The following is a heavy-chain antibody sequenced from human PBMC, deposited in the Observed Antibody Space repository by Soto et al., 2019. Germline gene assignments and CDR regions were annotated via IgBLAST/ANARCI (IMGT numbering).Heavy chain of an antibody. CDR2: IMPIFGRA. CDR3: ASWLKEAGIGGNHYYGMGV. J-gene: IGHJ6*02. D-gene: IGHD6-19*01. Sequence: QVQLVQSGAEVKKPGSSVKVSCKASGGTFSNYAFSWVRQAPGQGLEWLGGIMPIFGRADYAQKFRGRVTITAGESTSTAHMGVSSLRSEDTAVYYGASWLKEAGIGGNHYYGMGVWGQGTTVTVSS. CDR1: GGTFSNYA. V-gene: IGHV1-69*12.